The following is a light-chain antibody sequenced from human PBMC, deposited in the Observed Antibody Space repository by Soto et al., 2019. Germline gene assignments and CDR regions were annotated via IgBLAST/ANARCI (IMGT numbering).Light chain of an antibody. CDR2: EAS. Sequence: DVQMTQSPSTLSASVGDRVTITCLASHSISSWLAWYQQEPGKAPKLLISEASTLEGGVPSRFSGSGSGTEVALTISSLQPNDFASDYWQQYSYYPWTVGQGTKVEI. J-gene: IGKJ1*01. CDR1: HSISSW. CDR3: QQYSYYPWT. V-gene: IGKV1-5*03.